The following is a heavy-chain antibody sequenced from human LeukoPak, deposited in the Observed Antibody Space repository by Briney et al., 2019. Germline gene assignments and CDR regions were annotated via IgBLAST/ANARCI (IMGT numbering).Heavy chain of an antibody. CDR3: ARGGKIFDY. V-gene: IGHV4-59*01. CDR1: GGSISSYY. CDR2: ISYSGST. D-gene: IGHD4-23*01. J-gene: IGHJ4*02. Sequence: SETLSLTCTVSGGSISSYYWSWIRLPPGKGLEWIGHISYSGSTNYNPSLRSRVTMSVDTSKSQFSLKLSSVTAADTAVYYCARGGKIFDYWGQGTLVTVSS.